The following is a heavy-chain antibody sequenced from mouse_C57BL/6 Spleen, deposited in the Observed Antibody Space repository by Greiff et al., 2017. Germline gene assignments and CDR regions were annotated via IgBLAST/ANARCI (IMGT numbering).Heavy chain of an antibody. CDR2: IHPNSGST. J-gene: IGHJ4*01. D-gene: IGHD2-1*01. CDR3: ARGGNYVFYAMDY. Sequence: VQLQQSGAELVKPGASVKLSCKASGYTFTSYWMHWVKQRPGQGLEWIGMIHPNSGSTNYNEKFKSKATLTVDKSSSTAYMQLSSLTSEDSAVYYCARGGNYVFYAMDYWGQGTSVTVSS. CDR1: GYTFTSYW. V-gene: IGHV1-64*01.